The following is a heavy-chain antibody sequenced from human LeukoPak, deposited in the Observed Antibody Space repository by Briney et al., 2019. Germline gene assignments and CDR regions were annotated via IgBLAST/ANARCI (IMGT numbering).Heavy chain of an antibody. Sequence: GGSLRLSCAASGFTFSSYSMNWVRQAPGKGLEWVSYISSSSSTIYYADSVKGRFTISRDNAKNSLYLQMNSLRAEDTAVHYCARVFSNVYYYYYMDVWGKGTTVTVSS. V-gene: IGHV3-48*01. CDR2: ISSSSSTI. D-gene: IGHD4-11*01. CDR3: ARVFSNVYYYYYMDV. J-gene: IGHJ6*03. CDR1: GFTFSSYS.